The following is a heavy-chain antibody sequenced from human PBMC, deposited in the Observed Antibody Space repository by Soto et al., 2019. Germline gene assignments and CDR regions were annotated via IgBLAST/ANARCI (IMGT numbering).Heavy chain of an antibody. J-gene: IGHJ4*02. CDR2: INPNSGGT. V-gene: IGHV1-2*04. CDR1: GYTFTGYY. D-gene: IGHD1-26*01. CDR3: AKGGGLSGSYYISSSYYFDY. Sequence: ASVKVSCKASGYTFTGYYMHWVRQAPGQGLERMGWINPNSGGTNYAQKFQGWVTMTRDTSISTAYMELSRLRAEDTSVYYCAKGGGLSGSYYISSSYYFDYWGQGTLVTVSS.